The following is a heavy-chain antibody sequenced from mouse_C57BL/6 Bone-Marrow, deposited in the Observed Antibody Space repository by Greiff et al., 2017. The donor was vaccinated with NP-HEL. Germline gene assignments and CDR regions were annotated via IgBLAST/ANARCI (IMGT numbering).Heavy chain of an antibody. V-gene: IGHV1-15*01. J-gene: IGHJ3*01. CDR2: IDPETGGT. D-gene: IGHD1-1*01. CDR3: TRGGSSLAWFAY. CDR1: GYTFTDYE. Sequence: VQLPPSGAELVRPGASVTLSCKASGYTFTDYEMHWVKQTPVHGLEWIGAIDPETGGTAYNQTFKGKAILTADKSSSTAYMELRSLTSEDSAVYYGTRGGSSLAWFAYWGQGTLVTVSA.